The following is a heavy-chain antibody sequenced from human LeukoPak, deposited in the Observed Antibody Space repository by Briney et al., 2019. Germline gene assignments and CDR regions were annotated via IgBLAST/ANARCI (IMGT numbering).Heavy chain of an antibody. CDR3: AKDRYSSSWYTIDY. D-gene: IGHD6-13*01. CDR1: GFTFDDYA. J-gene: IGHJ4*02. V-gene: IGHV3-43*02. CDR2: ILGDGSNT. Sequence: SGGSLRLSCAASGFTFDDYAMHWVRQAPEKGLEWVSLILGDGSNTNYADSVKGRLTISRHNHKNSLYLLMNSLRVEDTALYFCAKDRYSSSWYTIDYWGQGTLVTVSS.